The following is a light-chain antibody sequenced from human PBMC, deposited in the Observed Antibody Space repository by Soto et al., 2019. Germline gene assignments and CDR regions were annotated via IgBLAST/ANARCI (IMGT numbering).Light chain of an antibody. J-gene: IGLJ1*01. V-gene: IGLV1-40*01. CDR3: QSYDSRLSGSV. Sequence: QSVLTQPPSVSGAPGQRVTISCTGSRSNIGAGYDVHWYQQLPGTAPKLLIYGNSNQPSGVPDRFSGSQSGASASLAITGLQADDEADYYCQSYDSRLSGSVFGTGTKLTVL. CDR2: GNS. CDR1: RSNIGAGYD.